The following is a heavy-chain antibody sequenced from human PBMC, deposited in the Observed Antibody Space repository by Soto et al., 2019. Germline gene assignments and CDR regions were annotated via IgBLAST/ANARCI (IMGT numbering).Heavy chain of an antibody. J-gene: IGHJ4*02. Sequence: ASVKVSCKASGGTFSSYAISWVRQAPGQGLEWMGGITPIFGTANYAQKFQGRVTITADESTSTAYMELSSLRSEDTAVYYCARATSRIAASEFDYWGQGTLVTVSS. V-gene: IGHV1-69*13. D-gene: IGHD6-6*01. CDR1: GGTFSSYA. CDR3: ARATSRIAASEFDY. CDR2: ITPIFGTA.